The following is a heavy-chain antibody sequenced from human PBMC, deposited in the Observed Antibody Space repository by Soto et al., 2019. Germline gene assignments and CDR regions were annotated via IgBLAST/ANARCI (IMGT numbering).Heavy chain of an antibody. J-gene: IGHJ4*02. D-gene: IGHD5-12*01. Sequence: PGGSLRLSCSASRFIFTDYSMTWIRQAPGKGLEWVSYISNGDETTQYADSVKGRCSGSRANAKRVLFLQMNSLRVDDTAVYYCARAPNRRDGYNFDTWGRGALVTVSS. V-gene: IGHV3-11*01. CDR1: RFIFTDYS. CDR2: ISNGDETT. CDR3: ARAPNRRDGYNFDT.